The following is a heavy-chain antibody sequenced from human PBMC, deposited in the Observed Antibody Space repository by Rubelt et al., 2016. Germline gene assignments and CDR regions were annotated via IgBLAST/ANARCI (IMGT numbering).Heavy chain of an antibody. Sequence: GYYWSWIRQPPGKGLEWIGKINHSGSTNYNPSLKSRVTISVDTSKNQFSLKLSSVTAADTAVYYCARDRWGATSMYYFDYWGQGTLVTVSS. CDR3: ARDRWGATSMYYFDY. J-gene: IGHJ4*02. D-gene: IGHD1-26*01. CDR2: INHSGST. CDR1: GYY. V-gene: IGHV4-34*01.